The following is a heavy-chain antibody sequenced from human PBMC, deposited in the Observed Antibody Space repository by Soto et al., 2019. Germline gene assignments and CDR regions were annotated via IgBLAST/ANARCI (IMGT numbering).Heavy chain of an antibody. CDR2: IYHSGST. Sequence: SETLSLTCAVSGGSISSGGYSWSWIRQPPGKGLEWIGYIYHSGSTYYNPSLKSRVTISVDRSKNQFSLKLSSVTAADTAVYYCARGHFGVVNGWGQGTMVTVSS. D-gene: IGHD3-3*01. CDR3: ARGHFGVVNG. J-gene: IGHJ3*01. V-gene: IGHV4-30-2*01. CDR1: GGSISSGGYS.